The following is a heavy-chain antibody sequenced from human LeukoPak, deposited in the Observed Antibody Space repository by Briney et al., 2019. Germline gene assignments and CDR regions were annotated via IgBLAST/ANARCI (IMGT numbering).Heavy chain of an antibody. CDR2: TYHSGST. CDR3: ARETYDSSGYYYFDY. J-gene: IGHJ4*02. V-gene: IGHV4-34*01. Sequence: SETLSLTCAVYGGSFSGHYWSWIRQSPGKGLEWIGETYHSGSTNHNPSLKSRVTISLDTSKNQFSLKLSSVTAADTAVYYCARETYDSSGYYYFDYWGQGTLVTVSS. D-gene: IGHD3-22*01. CDR1: GGSFSGHY.